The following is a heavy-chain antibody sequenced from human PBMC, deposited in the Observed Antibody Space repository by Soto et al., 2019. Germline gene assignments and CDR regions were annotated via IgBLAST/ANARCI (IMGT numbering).Heavy chain of an antibody. V-gene: IGHV4-59*08. CDR1: GDSISDDY. Sequence: QVQLQESGPGLVKPSETLSLTCTVSGDSISDDYWTCIRQPPGKALEWIGYVYYSGSTCYNPSFKSRVTIAVDTSKTQFSLKLNSVTAADTAVYYCARVRTTLDFYYYYMDVWGIGTTVTVSS. CDR2: VYYSGST. J-gene: IGHJ6*03. CDR3: ARVRTTLDFYYYYMDV. D-gene: IGHD3-10*01.